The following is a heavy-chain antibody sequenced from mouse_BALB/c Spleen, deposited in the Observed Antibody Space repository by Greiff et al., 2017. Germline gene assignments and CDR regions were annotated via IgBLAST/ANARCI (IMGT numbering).Heavy chain of an antibody. CDR2: INPSTGYT. J-gene: IGHJ2*01. CDR1: GYTFTSYW. D-gene: IGHD1-1*02. CDR3: ARQLWSYYFDY. Sequence: QVQLQQSGAELAKPGASVKMSCKASGYTFTSYWMHWVKQRPGQGLEWIGYINPSTGYTEYNQKFKDKATLTADKSSSTAYMQLSSLTSEDSAVYYCARQLWSYYFDYWGQGTTLTVSS. V-gene: IGHV1-7*01.